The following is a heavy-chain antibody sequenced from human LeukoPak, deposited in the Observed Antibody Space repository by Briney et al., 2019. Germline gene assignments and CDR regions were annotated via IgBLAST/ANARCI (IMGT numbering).Heavy chain of an antibody. CDR1: GYTFTGYY. J-gene: IGHJ4*02. V-gene: IGHV1-2*02. CDR2: INPNSGGT. D-gene: IGHD5-12*01. CDR3: ARVGWDIVATIRAGYFDY. Sequence: ASVKVSGKASGYTFTGYYMHWVRQAPGQGLEWMGWINPNSGGTNYAQKFQGRVTMTRDTSISTAYMELSRLRSDDTAVYYCARVGWDIVATIRAGYFDYWGQGTLVTVSS.